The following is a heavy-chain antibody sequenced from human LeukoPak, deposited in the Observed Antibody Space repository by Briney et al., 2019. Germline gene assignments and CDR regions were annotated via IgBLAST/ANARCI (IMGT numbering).Heavy chain of an antibody. V-gene: IGHV4-59*08. Sequence: SGTLSLTCTVSGGSISSYYWSWIRQPPGKGLEWIGYIYYSGSTNYNPSLKSRVAISVDTSKNQFSLKLSSVTAADTAVYYCARHACSSTSCYGAFDIWGQGTMVTVSS. CDR2: IYYSGST. CDR3: ARHACSSTSCYGAFDI. CDR1: GGSISSYY. D-gene: IGHD2-2*01. J-gene: IGHJ3*02.